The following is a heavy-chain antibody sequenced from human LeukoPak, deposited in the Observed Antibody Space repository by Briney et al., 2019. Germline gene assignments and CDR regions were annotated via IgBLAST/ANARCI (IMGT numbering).Heavy chain of an antibody. V-gene: IGHV3-21*01. CDR3: ARGTYYYGSGSHRAFDI. CDR2: ISSSSYI. J-gene: IGHJ3*02. D-gene: IGHD3-10*01. Sequence: GGSLRLSCAASGFTFSSYSMNWVRQAPGKGLEWVSSISSSSYIYYADSVKGRFTISRDNAKNSLYLQMNSLRAEDTAVYYCARGTYYYGSGSHRAFDIWGQGPMVTVSS. CDR1: GFTFSSYS.